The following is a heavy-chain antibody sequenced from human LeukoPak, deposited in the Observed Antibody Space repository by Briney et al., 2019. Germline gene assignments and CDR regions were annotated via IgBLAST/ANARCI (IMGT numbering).Heavy chain of an antibody. V-gene: IGHV3-23*01. CDR1: GFTFSSYA. J-gene: IGHJ4*02. Sequence: PGGSLRLSCAASGFTFSSYAMSWVRQAPGKGLEWVSAISGSGGSTYYADSVKGRFTISRDSSKNTLYLQMNSLRAEDTAVYYCAKVKEGYVWGSYNYWGQGTLVTVSS. CDR2: ISGSGGST. CDR3: AKVKEGYVWGSYNY. D-gene: IGHD3-16*01.